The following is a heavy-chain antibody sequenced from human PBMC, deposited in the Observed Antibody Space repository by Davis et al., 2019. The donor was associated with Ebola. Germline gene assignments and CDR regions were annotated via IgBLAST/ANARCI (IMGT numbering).Heavy chain of an antibody. V-gene: IGHV1-18*01. J-gene: IGHJ4*02. CDR3: ARDREMAVAGTGGY. D-gene: IGHD6-19*01. Sequence: ASVKVSCKASGYTFTSYGISWVRQAPGQGPEWMGWISAYNGNTNYAQKLQGRVTMTTDTSTSTAYMELRSLRSDDTAVYYCARDREMAVAGTGGYWGQGTLVTVSS. CDR1: GYTFTSYG. CDR2: ISAYNGNT.